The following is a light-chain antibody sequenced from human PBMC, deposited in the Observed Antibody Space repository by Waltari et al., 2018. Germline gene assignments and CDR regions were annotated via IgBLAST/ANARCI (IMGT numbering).Light chain of an antibody. CDR1: QRISTW. CDR2: RAS. CDR3: QLYNSYVMYT. Sequence: DIQMSQSTSTLSASVGDRVTITSRASQRISTWLAWYQQKPGKAPKLLISRASTLESGVPSRFAGSGSGTEFTLTISSLQPDDFGTYYCQLYNSYVMYTFGQGTKLDIK. V-gene: IGKV1-5*03. J-gene: IGKJ2*01.